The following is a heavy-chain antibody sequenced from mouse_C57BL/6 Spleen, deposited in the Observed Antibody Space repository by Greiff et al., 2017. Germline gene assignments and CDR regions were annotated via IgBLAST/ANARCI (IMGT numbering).Heavy chain of an antibody. CDR3: ARVGSSYRYFDV. D-gene: IGHD1-1*01. CDR1: GFTFSSYA. Sequence: VKLVESGGGLVKPGGSLKLSCAASGFTFSSYAMSWVRQTPETRLEWVATISDGGSYTYYPDNVKGRFTISRDNAKNNLYLQMSHLKSEDTAMYYCARVGSSYRYFDVWGTGTTVTVSS. CDR2: ISDGGSYT. J-gene: IGHJ1*03. V-gene: IGHV5-4*03.